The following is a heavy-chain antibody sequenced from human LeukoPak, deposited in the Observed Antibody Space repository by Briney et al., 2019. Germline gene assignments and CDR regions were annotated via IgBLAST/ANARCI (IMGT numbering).Heavy chain of an antibody. CDR3: ARVTGYHFDY. CDR2: ISSRGSTI. J-gene: IGHJ4*02. V-gene: IGHV3-48*03. Sequence: GGSLRLSCAASGFTFSIYEMNWVRQAPGKGLEWVSYISSRGSTIYYADSVKGGFTISRDNAKNSLYLQMNSLRAEDTAVYYCARVTGYHFDYWGQGTLVTVSS. CDR1: GFTFSIYE. D-gene: IGHD1-20*01.